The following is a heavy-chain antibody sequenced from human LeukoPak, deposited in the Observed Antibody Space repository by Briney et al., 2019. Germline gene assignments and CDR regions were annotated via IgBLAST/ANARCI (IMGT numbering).Heavy chain of an antibody. CDR2: IYTSGDT. V-gene: IGHV4-4*07. J-gene: IGHJ4*02. Sequence: SETLSLTCTVSGGSISSYYWSWIRQPAGKGLEWIGRIYTSGDTNYNPSLKSRVTMSVDTSKNQFSLKLSSMTAADTAVYYCARSISWFSYFGYWGQGALVTVSS. D-gene: IGHD6-13*01. CDR3: ARSISWFSYFGY. CDR1: GGSISSYY.